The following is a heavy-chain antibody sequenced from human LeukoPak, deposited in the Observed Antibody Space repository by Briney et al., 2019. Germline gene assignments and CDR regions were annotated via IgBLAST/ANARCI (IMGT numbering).Heavy chain of an antibody. Sequence: QPGGSLRLSCAASGFSAYWMNWVRQAPGKGLEWVSNINQDGSEKYYVDSVKGRFTISRDNAKNSLYLQMNSLRAEDTAVYYCARDGGGAFDYWGQGTLVTVSS. D-gene: IGHD3-16*01. J-gene: IGHJ4*02. CDR2: INQDGSEK. CDR3: ARDGGGAFDY. CDR1: GFSAYW. V-gene: IGHV3-7*01.